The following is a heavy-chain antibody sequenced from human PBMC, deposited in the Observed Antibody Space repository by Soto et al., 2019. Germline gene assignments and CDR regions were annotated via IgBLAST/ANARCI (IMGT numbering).Heavy chain of an antibody. D-gene: IGHD3-16*01. CDR3: VRPSQLGYHYYGMDV. J-gene: IGHJ6*02. CDR1: GGSISSYY. Sequence: QVQLQESGPGLVKPSETLSLTCTVSGGSISSYYWSWIRQPPGKGLEWIGYIHYSGSTNYNPSLKRRVTISVDTSKDQFSLNLGSVTAADTAVYYCVRPSQLGYHYYGMDVWGQGTTVTVSS. V-gene: IGHV4-59*08. CDR2: IHYSGST.